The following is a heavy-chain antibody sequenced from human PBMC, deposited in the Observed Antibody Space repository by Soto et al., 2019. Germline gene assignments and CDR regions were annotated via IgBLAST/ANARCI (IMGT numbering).Heavy chain of an antibody. CDR2: VNPSGGHT. D-gene: IGHD2-21*02. V-gene: IGHV1-46*01. Sequence: QVQLVQSGAEVKKPGASVKVSCKASGDTFTDYYIHWVRQAPGQGLEWMGTVNPSGGHTTYAQHSLRRITMTRATSTTTLYIELTSLTSEASAVYYCASAWHVVVVTAALDYWGQGTLVTFSS. CDR1: GDTFTDYY. CDR3: ASAWHVVVVTAALDY. J-gene: IGHJ4*02.